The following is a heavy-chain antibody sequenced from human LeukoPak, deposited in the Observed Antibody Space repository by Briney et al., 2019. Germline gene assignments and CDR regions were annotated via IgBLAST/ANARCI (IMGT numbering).Heavy chain of an antibody. D-gene: IGHD3-10*01. CDR1: GFTFGDYN. CDR2: IKSKTHGGTT. CDR3: TRGQLYPYGPEFDY. J-gene: IGHJ4*02. Sequence: PGGSLRLSXIASGFTFGDYNMNWVRQAPGKGLEWVGCIKSKTHGGTTDYAASVEGRFTMSREDSKSIAYLQMTSLKSEDTAVYYCTRGQLYPYGPEFDYWGQGTLVTVSS. V-gene: IGHV3-49*04.